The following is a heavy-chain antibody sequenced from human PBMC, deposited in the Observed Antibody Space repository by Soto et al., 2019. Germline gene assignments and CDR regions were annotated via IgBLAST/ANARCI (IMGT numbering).Heavy chain of an antibody. J-gene: IGHJ4*02. Sequence: EVQLLESGGGLVQPGGSLRLSCTASGFIFSAYSMSWVRQAPGKGLEWVSGMSRLGGSTYYADSVKGRFTISRDNSKDPMYLQMHSLRADDTTVYYCANSNGDPWQQYFLDYWGQGTVLTVSS. D-gene: IGHD2-8*01. CDR2: MSRLGGST. CDR1: GFIFSAYS. CDR3: ANSNGDPWQQYFLDY. V-gene: IGHV3-23*01.